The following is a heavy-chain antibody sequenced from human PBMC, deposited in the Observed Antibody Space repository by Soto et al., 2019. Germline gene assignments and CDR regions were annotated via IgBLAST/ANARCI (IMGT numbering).Heavy chain of an antibody. CDR1: GFTFSSYW. V-gene: IGHV3-74*01. CDR2: IKTDGSYT. J-gene: IGHJ5*02. CDR3: AAEATILNWFDP. D-gene: IGHD5-12*01. Sequence: GGSLRLSCAASGFTFSSYWMHWVRQTPGKGLVWVSRIKTDGSYTDYADSVKGRFTISRDNAKNSLYLQMNSLRAEDTAVYYCAAEATILNWFDPWGQGTLVTVSS.